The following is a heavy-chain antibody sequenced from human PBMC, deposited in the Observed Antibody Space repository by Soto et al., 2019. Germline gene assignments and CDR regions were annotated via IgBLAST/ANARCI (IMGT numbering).Heavy chain of an antibody. CDR2: ISYSGAT. CDR1: GGSITSSDSY. Sequence: SETLSLTCTVSGGSITSSDSYWGWIRQPPGKGLEWIATISYSGATYYSPSLKSRVTISADTSQNHFSLKVRSVTAADTAVYYCARLWGAPAALLVYWGQGALVTVSS. CDR3: ARLWGAPAALLVY. D-gene: IGHD2-2*01. V-gene: IGHV4-39*02. J-gene: IGHJ4*02.